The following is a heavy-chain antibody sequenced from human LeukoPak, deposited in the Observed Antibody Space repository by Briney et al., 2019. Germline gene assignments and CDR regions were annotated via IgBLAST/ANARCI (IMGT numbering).Heavy chain of an antibody. D-gene: IGHD3-3*01. J-gene: IGHJ4*02. V-gene: IGHV1-18*01. Sequence: ASVKVSCKASGYTFTSYGISWVRQAPGQGLEWIGWISAYNGNTNYAQKLQGRVTMTTDTSTSTAYMELRSLRSDDTAVYYCARVGYYDFWSGYYHFDYWGQGTLVTVSS. CDR1: GYTFTSYG. CDR2: ISAYNGNT. CDR3: ARVGYYDFWSGYYHFDY.